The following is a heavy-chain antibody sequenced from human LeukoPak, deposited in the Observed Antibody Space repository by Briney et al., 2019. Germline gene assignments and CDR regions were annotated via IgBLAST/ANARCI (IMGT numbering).Heavy chain of an antibody. CDR1: GGTFSSYA. CDR3: ARVGWFSIDGGNSGVGYMDV. J-gene: IGHJ6*03. CDR2: IIPIFGTA. Sequence: ASVKVSCKASGGTFSSYAISWVRQAPGQGLEWMGGIIPIFGTANYAQKFPGRVTITADESTSTAYMELSSLRSEDTAVYYCARVGWFSIDGGNSGVGYMDVWGKGTTVTISS. V-gene: IGHV1-69*13. D-gene: IGHD4-23*01.